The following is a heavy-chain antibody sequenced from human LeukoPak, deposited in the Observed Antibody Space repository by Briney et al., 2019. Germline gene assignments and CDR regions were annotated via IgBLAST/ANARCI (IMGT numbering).Heavy chain of an antibody. J-gene: IGHJ3*01. CDR1: GDSVPDNIAA. Sequence: SQTLSLTCAISGDSVPDNIAAWNWVRQSPSRGLEWLGRAYYRSKWYFDYAVSLKSRMIINPDTSKNQFSLQLNSVTPEDTAVYYCARGSAFDVWGQGTMVTVSS. V-gene: IGHV6-1*01. CDR2: AYYRSKWYF. CDR3: ARGSAFDV.